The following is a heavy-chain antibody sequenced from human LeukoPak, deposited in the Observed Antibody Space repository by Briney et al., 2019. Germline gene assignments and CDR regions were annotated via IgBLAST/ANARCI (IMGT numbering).Heavy chain of an antibody. V-gene: IGHV3-9*01. D-gene: IGHD3-10*01. CDR2: INWNSDSI. CDR1: GFTFDDYA. Sequence: PCRSLRLSCAVSGFTFDDYAMHWVRQVPGKGLEWVSGINWNSDSIGYADSVKGRFTISRDNAKNTLYLQMNSLRDEDTAVYYCARESGYHGSGFDPWGQGTLVTVSS. CDR3: ARESGYHGSGFDP. J-gene: IGHJ5*02.